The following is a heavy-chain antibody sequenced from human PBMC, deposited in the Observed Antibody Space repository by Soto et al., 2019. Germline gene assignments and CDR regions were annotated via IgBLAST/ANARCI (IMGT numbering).Heavy chain of an antibody. CDR3: VKDESINWYSGHFRH. V-gene: IGHV3-9*01. CDR1: GFTFDDYA. D-gene: IGHD6-13*01. CDR2: INWNSGSI. Sequence: PGGSLRLSCAVSGFTFDDYAMHWVRQVPRKGLEWVSGINWNSGSIGYADSVKGRFAISRDNAKNSLHLQMNSLRAEDTAFYYCVKDESINWYSGHFRHWGQGTLVTVSS. J-gene: IGHJ1*01.